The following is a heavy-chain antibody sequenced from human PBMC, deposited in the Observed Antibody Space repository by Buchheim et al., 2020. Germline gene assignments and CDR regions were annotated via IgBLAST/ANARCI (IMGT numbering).Heavy chain of an antibody. V-gene: IGHV3-23*01. CDR1: GFIFSSYA. D-gene: IGHD3-16*01. Sequence: EVQLLESGGGLVQPGGSLRLSCAASGFIFSSYAMSWVRQAPGKGLGWVSSINDRGSNTYYADPVKGRFTISTDNSKNTLYLQMNSLRAEDTAVYYCAKDHSDYVFWGQGTL. J-gene: IGHJ4*02. CDR2: INDRGSNT. CDR3: AKDHSDYVF.